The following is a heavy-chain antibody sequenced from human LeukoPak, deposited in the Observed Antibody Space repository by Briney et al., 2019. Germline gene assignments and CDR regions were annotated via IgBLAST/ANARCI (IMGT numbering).Heavy chain of an antibody. V-gene: IGHV4-61*02. CDR3: VRYSSGPDFWSAYYFDY. CDR1: GVSISSCSYY. J-gene: IGHJ4*02. D-gene: IGHD3-3*01. Sequence: SQTLSLTCTVSGVSISSCSYYWICIRQPAGLGLVSFRRIYTSGSYNYNPALKSFATTSVDTSHNQFSLTLSSRTAADTAVYYCVRYSSGPDFWSAYYFDYWGQGTLVTVSS. CDR2: IYTSGSY.